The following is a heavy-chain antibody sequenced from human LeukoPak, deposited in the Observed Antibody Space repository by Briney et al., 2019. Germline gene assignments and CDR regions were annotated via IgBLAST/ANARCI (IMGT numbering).Heavy chain of an antibody. J-gene: IGHJ6*04. CDR2: ISSSGRTI. D-gene: IGHD3-10*02. Sequence: WGSLRLSCAASGFTFSSYEMNWVRQAPGKWLELVSYISSSGRTIYYADSVKGRFTISRDNAKNSVYLQMNRLRAEEPAVYYCAELGITMIGGVWGKGTTVTISS. V-gene: IGHV3-48*03. CDR3: AELGITMIGGV. CDR1: GFTFSSYE.